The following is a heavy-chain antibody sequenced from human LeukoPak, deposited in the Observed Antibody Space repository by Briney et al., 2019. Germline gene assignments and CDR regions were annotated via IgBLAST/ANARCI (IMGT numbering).Heavy chain of an antibody. CDR1: GVTFSSYS. V-gene: IGHV3-23*01. D-gene: IGHD5-12*01. CDR2: IRGIGGTT. CDR3: AKGDIVATSLFDH. J-gene: IGHJ4*02. Sequence: AGGSLRLSCAASGVTFSSYSMNWVRQAPGKGLEWVSGIRGIGGTTYYADSVKGRFTISRDKSKNTLYLQMNTLRVDDTAVYFCAKGDIVATSLFDHWGQGTPVTVSS.